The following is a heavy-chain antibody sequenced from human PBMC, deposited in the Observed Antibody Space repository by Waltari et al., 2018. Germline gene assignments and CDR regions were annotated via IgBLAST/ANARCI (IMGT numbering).Heavy chain of an antibody. CDR1: GFTFSSYS. D-gene: IGHD3-3*01. Sequence: EVQLVESGGGLVKPGGSLRLSCAASGFTFSSYSMNWVRQAPGKGLEWVSSISSSSSYISYADSVQGRFTISRDNAKNSLYLQMNSLRAEDTAVYYCARSEMYYDFWSGSHFDYWGQGTLVTVSS. CDR2: ISSSSSYI. CDR3: ARSEMYYDFWSGSHFDY. V-gene: IGHV3-21*01. J-gene: IGHJ4*02.